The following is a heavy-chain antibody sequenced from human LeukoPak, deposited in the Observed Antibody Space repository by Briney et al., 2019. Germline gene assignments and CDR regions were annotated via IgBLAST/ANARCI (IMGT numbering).Heavy chain of an antibody. CDR3: AKAYCSGGRCLGYFQH. Sequence: GGSLRLSCEASGFTFSSYSMNWVRQAPGKGLEWISYISSGSDTIYYADSVKGRFIISRDNAKNSLFLQMNSLRAEDTAVYYCAKAYCSGGRCLGYFQHWGQGTLVTVSS. D-gene: IGHD2-15*01. J-gene: IGHJ1*01. CDR2: ISSGSDTI. V-gene: IGHV3-48*01. CDR1: GFTFSSYS.